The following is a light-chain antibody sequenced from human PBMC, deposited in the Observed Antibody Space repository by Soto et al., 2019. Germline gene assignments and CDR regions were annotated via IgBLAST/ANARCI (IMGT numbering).Light chain of an antibody. CDR1: SSDVGGYNY. CDR2: DVS. CDR3: AAWDDSLSGSYV. Sequence: QSALTQPASVSGSPGQSITISCTGTSSDVGGYNYVSWYQQHPGKAPKLMIYDVSNRPSGVSNRFSGSKSGNTASLAISGLRSEDEADYYCAAWDDSLSGSYVCGTRTKLTVL. J-gene: IGLJ1*01. V-gene: IGLV2-14*01.